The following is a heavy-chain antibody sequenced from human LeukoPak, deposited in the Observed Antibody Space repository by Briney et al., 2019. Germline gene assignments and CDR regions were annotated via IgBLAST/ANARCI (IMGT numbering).Heavy chain of an antibody. CDR2: IKSKTDGGTT. V-gene: IGHV3-15*01. CDR3: TIPFDSSSWYDFDY. J-gene: IGHJ4*02. D-gene: IGHD6-13*01. CDR1: GFTFSNAW. Sequence: GGSLRLSCAASGFTFSNAWMSWVRQAPGKGLEWVGRIKSKTDGGTTDYAAPVKGRFTISRDDSKNTLYLQMNSLKTEDTAVYYCTIPFDSSSWYDFDYWGQGTLVTVSS.